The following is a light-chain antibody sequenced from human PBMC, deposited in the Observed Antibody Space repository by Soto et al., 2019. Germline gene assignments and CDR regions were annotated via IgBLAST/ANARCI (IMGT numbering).Light chain of an antibody. CDR1: QSISSW. Sequence: DIQMTQSPSTLSASVGDRVTITCRASQSISSWLAWYQQKPGKAPKLLIYDASSLESGVPPRFSCSGSGTEFTLTISSLQPDDFATYYCQQYNSYSHTFGQGTKLEIK. J-gene: IGKJ2*01. CDR3: QQYNSYSHT. CDR2: DAS. V-gene: IGKV1-5*01.